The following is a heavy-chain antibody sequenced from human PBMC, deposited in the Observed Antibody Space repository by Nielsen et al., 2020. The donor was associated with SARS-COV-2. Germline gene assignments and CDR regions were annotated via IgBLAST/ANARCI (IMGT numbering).Heavy chain of an antibody. V-gene: IGHV4-39*01. CDR3: ARHSAIFGVGDRNDAFDI. CDR1: GFTFSSYA. J-gene: IGHJ3*02. CDR2: IYYSGST. D-gene: IGHD3-3*01. Sequence: GSLRLSCAASGFTFSSYAMSWARQPPGKGLEWIGSIYYSGSTYYNPSLKSRVTISVDTSKNQFSLKLSSVTAADTAVYYCARHSAIFGVGDRNDAFDIWGQGTMVTVSS.